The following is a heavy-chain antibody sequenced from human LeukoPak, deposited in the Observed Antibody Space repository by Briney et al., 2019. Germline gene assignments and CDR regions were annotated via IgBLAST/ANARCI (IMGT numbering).Heavy chain of an antibody. V-gene: IGHV4-61*02. J-gene: IGHJ4*02. CDR1: GGSISSRNYH. CDR2: IYARGAS. D-gene: IGHD5-24*01. Sequence: SQTLSLTCTLSGGSISSRNYHWHWIRQAAGKGPEWFWRIYARGASKYNPSLNGRVTISLDTSKKQFSLSLSSVTAADTAVYYCARSQIQLHLPWYFDYWGQGILVTVSS. CDR3: ARSQIQLHLPWYFDY.